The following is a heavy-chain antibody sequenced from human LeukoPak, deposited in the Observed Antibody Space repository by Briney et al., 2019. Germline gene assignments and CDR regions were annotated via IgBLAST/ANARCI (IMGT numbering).Heavy chain of an antibody. D-gene: IGHD3-3*01. CDR1: GGSFSGYY. CDR3: AGGRITIFGVVSPAHYYGMDV. CDR2: INHSGST. V-gene: IGHV4-34*01. Sequence: PSETLSLTCAVYGGSFSGYYWSWIRQPPGKGLEWIGEINHSGSTNYNPSLKSRVTISVDTSKNQFSLKLSSVTAADTAVYYCAGGRITIFGVVSPAHYYGMDVWGQGTTVTVSS. J-gene: IGHJ6*02.